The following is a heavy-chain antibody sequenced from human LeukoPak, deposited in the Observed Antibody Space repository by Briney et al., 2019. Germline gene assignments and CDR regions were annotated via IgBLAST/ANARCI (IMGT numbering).Heavy chain of an antibody. CDR1: GFTFSSYS. CDR2: ISSSSSYI. Sequence: GGSLRLSCAASGFTFSSYSMNWVRQDPGKGLEWVSSISSSSSYIYYADSVKGRFTISRDNAKNSLYLQMNSLRAEDTAVYYCARDPASDNTFFDYWGQGTLVTVSS. CDR3: ARDPASDNTFFDY. V-gene: IGHV3-21*01. J-gene: IGHJ4*02. D-gene: IGHD1-1*01.